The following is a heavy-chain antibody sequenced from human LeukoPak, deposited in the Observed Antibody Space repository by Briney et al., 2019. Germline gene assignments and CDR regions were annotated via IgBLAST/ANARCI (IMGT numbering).Heavy chain of an antibody. CDR1: GFTFSSYD. Sequence: GRSLRLSCAASGFTFSSYDMHWVRQATGKGLEWVSAIGTAGDTYYPGSVKGRFTISRENAKNSLYLQMNSLRAGDTAVYYCARGTGIGAVDYWGQGTLVTVSS. V-gene: IGHV3-13*01. CDR3: ARGTGIGAVDY. J-gene: IGHJ4*02. D-gene: IGHD1-14*01. CDR2: IGTAGDT.